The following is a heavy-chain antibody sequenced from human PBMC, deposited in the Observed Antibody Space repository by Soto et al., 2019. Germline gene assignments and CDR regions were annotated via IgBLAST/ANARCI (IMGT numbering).Heavy chain of an antibody. D-gene: IGHD2-15*01. CDR1: GGTFSSYA. CDR2: ISAYNGNT. CDR3: ARLGWNCSGGSCYNYAFDI. Sequence: ASVKVSCKASGGTFSSYAISWVRQAPGQGLEWMGWISAYNGNTNYAQKLQGRVTMTTDTSTSTAYMELRSLRSDDTAVYYCARLGWNCSGGSCYNYAFDIWGQGTMVTVSS. J-gene: IGHJ3*02. V-gene: IGHV1-18*01.